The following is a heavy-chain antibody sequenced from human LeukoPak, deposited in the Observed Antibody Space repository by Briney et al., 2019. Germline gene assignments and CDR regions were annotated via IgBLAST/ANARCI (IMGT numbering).Heavy chain of an antibody. CDR2: IYHSGST. V-gene: IGHV4-4*02. CDR3: ARFSGSTIWHSVYYYGIDV. D-gene: IGHD2-2*01. J-gene: IGHJ6*02. Sequence: PSGTLSLTCAVSGGSIKSNNWWSWVRQPPGKGLEWIGEIYHSGSTNYNPSLESRVTVSVGQPKNQFSLDLTSVTAADTAVYYCARFSGSTIWHSVYYYGIDVWGQGTTVTVSS. CDR1: GGSIKSNNW.